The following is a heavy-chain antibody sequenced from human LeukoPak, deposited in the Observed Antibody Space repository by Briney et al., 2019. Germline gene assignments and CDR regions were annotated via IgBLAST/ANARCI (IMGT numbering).Heavy chain of an antibody. J-gene: IGHJ5*02. CDR2: IYYNGST. CDR3: ARGLRFSS. Sequence: SETLSLTCTVSGGSITSTSYYWGWIRQPPGKGLEWIGYIYYNGSTMYNPSLRSRVTISLDTSKNQFSLELNSVTAADTAVYFRARGLRFSSWGQGTLVTVSS. CDR1: GGSITSTSYY. D-gene: IGHD3-3*01. V-gene: IGHV4-61*05.